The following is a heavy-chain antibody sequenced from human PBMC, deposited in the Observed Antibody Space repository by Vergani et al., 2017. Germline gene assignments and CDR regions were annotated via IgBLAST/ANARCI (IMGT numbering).Heavy chain of an antibody. Sequence: QVQLVQSGAEVKKPGASVKVSCKASGYTFTGYYMHWVRQAPGQGLEWMGWISAYNGNTNYAQKLQGRVTMTTDTSTSTAYLELRSLRSDDTAVYYCARVTYGDLTTDYYDYGMDVWGQGTTVTVSS. J-gene: IGHJ6*02. CDR2: ISAYNGNT. CDR3: ARVTYGDLTTDYYDYGMDV. CDR1: GYTFTGYY. V-gene: IGHV1-18*04. D-gene: IGHD4-17*01.